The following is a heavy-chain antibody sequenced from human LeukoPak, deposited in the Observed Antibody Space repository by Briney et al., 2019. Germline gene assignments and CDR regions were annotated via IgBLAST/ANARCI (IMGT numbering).Heavy chain of an antibody. D-gene: IGHD2-21*01. CDR3: ARDRQCGY. CDR2: ISPYNGNT. Sequence: ASVKVSCKASGYTFTSYGISWVRQAPGQGLEWMRWISPYNGNTNYAPKLQGRVTMTTHTATSTAYMELTSLTSDDTAVYYCARDRQCGYWGQGTLVTVSS. V-gene: IGHV1-18*01. J-gene: IGHJ4*02. CDR1: GYTFTSYG.